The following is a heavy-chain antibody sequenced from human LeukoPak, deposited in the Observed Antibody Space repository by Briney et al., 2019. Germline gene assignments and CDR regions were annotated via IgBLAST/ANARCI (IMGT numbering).Heavy chain of an antibody. J-gene: IGHJ4*02. Sequence: GGSLRLSCEASEFTFSSYSMNCVRPAPGEGLEWVSYIRSSGSPIYYADSVRGRFTISRDNAKNSLYLQMNSLRDEDTAVYYCVRDPDALDFWGQGTPVTVSS. CDR3: VRDPDALDF. V-gene: IGHV3-48*02. CDR1: EFTFSSYS. CDR2: IRSSGSPI.